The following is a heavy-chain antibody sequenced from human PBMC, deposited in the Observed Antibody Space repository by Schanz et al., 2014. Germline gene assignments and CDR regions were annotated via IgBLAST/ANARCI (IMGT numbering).Heavy chain of an antibody. CDR1: GFIFGSSV. J-gene: IGHJ4*02. V-gene: IGHV3-23*01. CDR3: AKSQGSSFDS. Sequence: EVQLLESGGGLIQPGGSLRLSCAASGFIFGSSVMAWVRQAPGKGLEWVSALSEGGGGTHYADSVRGRFTISSDSSKNTLDLQVSSLRAEDTAVYCCAKSQGSSFDSWGQGTLVTVSS. CDR2: LSEGGGGT. D-gene: IGHD6-13*01.